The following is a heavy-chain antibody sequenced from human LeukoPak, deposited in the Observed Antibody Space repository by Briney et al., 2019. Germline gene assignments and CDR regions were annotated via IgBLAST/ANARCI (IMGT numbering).Heavy chain of an antibody. D-gene: IGHD1-7*01. J-gene: IGHJ4*02. V-gene: IGHV3-21*01. CDR2: YSSSSSYI. CDR3: ARLTGTTSDY. Sequence: GGSLSLSCAASGFTFSSYSMNWVRQAPGKGIECVSSYSSSSSYISDADSEKRRFTISRNNAKNSLYLQMNSLRAEDTAVYYCARLTGTTSDYWGQGTLVTVSS. CDR1: GFTFSSYS.